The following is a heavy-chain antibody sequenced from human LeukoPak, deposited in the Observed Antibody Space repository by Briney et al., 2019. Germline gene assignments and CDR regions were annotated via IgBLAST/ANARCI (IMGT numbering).Heavy chain of an antibody. Sequence: PGGSLRLSCAASGFTFSTYWMHWVRQAPGKGLEWVSVIYSGGSIYYADSVKGRFTISRDNSKNTLYLQMNSLRAEDTAVYYCARGLMYYDTSGFGDYWGQGTLVTVSS. D-gene: IGHD3-22*01. CDR2: IYSGGSI. V-gene: IGHV3-53*01. CDR1: GFTFSTYW. J-gene: IGHJ4*02. CDR3: ARGLMYYDTSGFGDY.